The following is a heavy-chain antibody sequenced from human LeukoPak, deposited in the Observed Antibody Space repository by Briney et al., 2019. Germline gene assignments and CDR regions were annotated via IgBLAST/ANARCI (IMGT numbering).Heavy chain of an antibody. CDR3: ARYCSSTSCYYGMDV. D-gene: IGHD2-2*01. J-gene: IGHJ6*02. CDR2: IYTSGST. CDR1: GGSISSYY. V-gene: IGHV4-4*09. Sequence: PSETLSLTCTVSGGSISSYYWSWIRQPPGKGLEWIGYIYTSGSTNYNPSLKSRVTISVDTSKNQFSLKLSSVTAADTAVYYCARYCSSTSCYYGMDVWGQGTTVTVSS.